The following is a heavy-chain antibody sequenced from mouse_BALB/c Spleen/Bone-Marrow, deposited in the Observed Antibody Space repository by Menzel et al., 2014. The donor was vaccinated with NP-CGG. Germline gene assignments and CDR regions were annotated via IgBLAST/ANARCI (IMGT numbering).Heavy chain of an antibody. CDR1: GYTFTDYC. D-gene: IGHD1-1*01. CDR3: ARPPYYYGSRPYWYFDV. V-gene: IGHV1-84*02. Sequence: HLVESGPELVKPGASVKISCKASGYTFTDYCINWVKQKPGQGLEWIGWIYPGSGNTQYNEKFKGKATLTVDTSSNTAYMQLSSLTSEGTAVYFCARPPYYYGSRPYWYFDVWGAGTTVTVSS. J-gene: IGHJ1*01. CDR2: IYPGSGNT.